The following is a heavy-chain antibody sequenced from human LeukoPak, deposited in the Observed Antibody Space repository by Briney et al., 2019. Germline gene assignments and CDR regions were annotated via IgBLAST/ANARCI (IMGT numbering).Heavy chain of an antibody. D-gene: IGHD3-3*01. V-gene: IGHV4-4*09. CDR3: ARSYDFWSGPGAFDI. J-gene: IGHJ3*02. CDR1: GGSISSYY. Sequence: SETLSLTCTVSGGSISSYYWSWIRQPPGKGLEWIGYIYTSGSTNYNPSLKSRVTISVDTSKNQFSLKLSSMTAADTAVYYCARSYDFWSGPGAFDIWGQGTMVTVSS. CDR2: IYTSGST.